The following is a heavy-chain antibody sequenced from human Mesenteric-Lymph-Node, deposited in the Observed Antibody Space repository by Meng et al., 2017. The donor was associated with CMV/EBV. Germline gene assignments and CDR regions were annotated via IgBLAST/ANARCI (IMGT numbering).Heavy chain of an antibody. CDR1: GYTFTSYG. J-gene: IGHJ5*02. CDR2: ISAYNGNT. CDR3: ARDYPFRAVTPKYNWFDP. D-gene: IGHD4-11*01. V-gene: IGHV1-18*01. Sequence: ASVKVSCKASGYTFTSYGIRWVRQAPGQGLEWMGWISAYNGNTNYAQKLQGRVTMTTDTSTSTAYMELRSLRSDDTAVYYCARDYPFRAVTPKYNWFDPWGQGTLVTVSS.